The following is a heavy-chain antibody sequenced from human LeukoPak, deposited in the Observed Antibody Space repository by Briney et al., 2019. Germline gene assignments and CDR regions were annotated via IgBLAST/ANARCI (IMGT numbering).Heavy chain of an antibody. CDR1: GFTFSSYS. CDR3: AREAPSGYQNYPRGFLDY. J-gene: IGHJ4*02. CDR2: ISSSSSTI. D-gene: IGHD3-3*01. V-gene: IGHV3-48*04. Sequence: GGSLRLSCAASGFTFSSYSMNWVRQAPGKGLEWVSYISSSSSTIYYADSVKGRFTISRDNAKNSLYLQMNSLRAEDTAVYYCAREAPSGYQNYPRGFLDYWGQGTLVTVSS.